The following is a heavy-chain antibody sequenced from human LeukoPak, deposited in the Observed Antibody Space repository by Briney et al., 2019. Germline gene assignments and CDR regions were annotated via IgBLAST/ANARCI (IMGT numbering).Heavy chain of an antibody. CDR1: GFTFSSYA. Sequence: GSLRLSCAASGFTFSSYAMNWVRQAPGKGLEWIGEINHSGSTNYNPSLKSRVTISVDTSKNQFSLKLSSVTAADTAVYYCARTPETVVVTLVAPFDYWGQGTLVTVSS. D-gene: IGHD3-22*01. CDR2: INHSGST. CDR3: ARTPETVVVTLVAPFDY. J-gene: IGHJ4*02. V-gene: IGHV4-34*01.